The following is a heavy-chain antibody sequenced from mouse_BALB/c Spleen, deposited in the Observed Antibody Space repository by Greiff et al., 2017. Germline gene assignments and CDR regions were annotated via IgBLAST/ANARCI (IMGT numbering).Heavy chain of an antibody. CDR2: ISYSGST. D-gene: IGHD2-1*01. V-gene: IGHV3-2*02. J-gene: IGHJ2*01. CDR3: AREGGNYGGYYFDY. Sequence: EVQLQQSGPGLVKPSQSLSLTCTVTGYSITSDYAWNWIRQFPGNKLEWMGYISYSGSTSYNPSLKSRISITRDTSKNQFFLQLNSVTTEDTATYYCAREGGNYGGYYFDYWGQGTTLTVSS. CDR1: GYSITSDYA.